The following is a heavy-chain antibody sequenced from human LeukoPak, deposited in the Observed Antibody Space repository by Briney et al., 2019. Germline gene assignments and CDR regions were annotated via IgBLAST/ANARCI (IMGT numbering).Heavy chain of an antibody. J-gene: IGHJ4*02. CDR3: AREGTTRGFDY. Sequence: SETLSLTCTVSGYSISSGYYWGWIRQPPGKGLEWIGSIYHSGCTYYNPSLKSRVTISVDTSKNQFSLKLSSVTAADTAVYYCAREGTTRGFDYWGQGTLVTVSS. CDR1: GYSISSGYY. D-gene: IGHD3-10*01. V-gene: IGHV4-38-2*02. CDR2: IYHSGCT.